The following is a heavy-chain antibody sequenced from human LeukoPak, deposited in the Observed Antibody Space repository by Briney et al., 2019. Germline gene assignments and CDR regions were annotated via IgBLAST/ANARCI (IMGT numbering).Heavy chain of an antibody. V-gene: IGHV1-2*02. J-gene: IGHJ4*02. Sequence: GASVKVSCKASVYTFTGYYMHWVRQAPGQGLEWMGWINPNSGGTNYAQKFQDRVTMTRDTSISTAYMELSRLRSDDTAVYYCARDAAGYDLGVDYWGQGTLVTVSS. CDR3: ARDAAGYDLGVDY. CDR2: INPNSGGT. CDR1: VYTFTGYY. D-gene: IGHD5-12*01.